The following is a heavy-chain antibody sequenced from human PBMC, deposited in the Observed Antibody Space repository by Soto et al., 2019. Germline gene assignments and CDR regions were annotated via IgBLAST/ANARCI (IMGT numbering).Heavy chain of an antibody. Sequence: ASLKVSCKASGYTFTGYYMHWVRQAPGQGLEWMGWINPNSGGTNYAQKFQGWVTMTRDTSISTAYMELSRLRSDDTAVYYCARGQYSSSWYFDYSGQGTLVTVSS. CDR1: GYTFTGYY. J-gene: IGHJ4*02. V-gene: IGHV1-2*04. CDR2: INPNSGGT. D-gene: IGHD6-13*01. CDR3: ARGQYSSSWYFDY.